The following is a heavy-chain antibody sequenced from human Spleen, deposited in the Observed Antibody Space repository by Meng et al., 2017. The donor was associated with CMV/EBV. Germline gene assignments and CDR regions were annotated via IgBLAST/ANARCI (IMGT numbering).Heavy chain of an antibody. CDR1: GYSSG. V-gene: IGHV1-18*01. CDR3: ARDEAIYYGMED. Sequence: ASVKVSCKASGYSSGFSWVRQAPGQGLEWRGWISGYNGNTYYAQSLQGRVTLTTDSSTTTAYMELRGLRSDDTAVYYCARDEAIYYGMEDWGQGTTVTVSS. J-gene: IGHJ6*02. CDR2: ISGYNGNT.